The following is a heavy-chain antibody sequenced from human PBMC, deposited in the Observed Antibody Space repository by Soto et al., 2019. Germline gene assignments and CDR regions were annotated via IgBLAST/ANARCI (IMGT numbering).Heavy chain of an antibody. Sequence: PSETLSLTCAVYGGSFSGCYWSWIRQPPGKGLEWIGEINHSGSTNYNPSLKSRVTISVDTSKNQFSLKLSSVTAADTAVYYCARARLYYDFWSGYCGWFDPWGQGTLVTVSS. J-gene: IGHJ5*02. CDR2: INHSGST. D-gene: IGHD3-3*01. V-gene: IGHV4-34*01. CDR3: ARARLYYDFWSGYCGWFDP. CDR1: GGSFSGCY.